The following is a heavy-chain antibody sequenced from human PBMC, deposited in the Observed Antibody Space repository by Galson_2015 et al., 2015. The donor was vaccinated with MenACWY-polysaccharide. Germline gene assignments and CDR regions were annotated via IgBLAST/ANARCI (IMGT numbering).Heavy chain of an antibody. CDR2: ITPTGGTP. CDR3: AKGSYRDNAVLSFFYYDMDV. D-gene: IGHD1-14*01. Sequence: SLRLSCAASAFDFNKYVMNWVRQPPGKGLQWVSSITPTGGTPYYADSVRGRFTITRDNSKNTLYLQMNSLGAEDTAVYYCAKGSYRDNAVLSFFYYDMDVWGTGPTVAVSS. CDR1: AFDFNKYV. V-gene: IGHV3-23*01. J-gene: IGHJ6*03.